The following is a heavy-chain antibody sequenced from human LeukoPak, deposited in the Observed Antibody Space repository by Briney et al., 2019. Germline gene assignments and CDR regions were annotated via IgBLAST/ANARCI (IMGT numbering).Heavy chain of an antibody. J-gene: IGHJ4*02. CDR1: GGSISSYY. Sequence: SETLSLTCTVSGGSISSYYWSWIRQPPGKGLEWIGYIYYSGSTNYNPSLKSRVTISVDTSKNQFSLKLSSVTAADTAVYYCARGWLVGGGSLDWGQGTLVTVSS. V-gene: IGHV4-59*12. CDR3: ARGWLVGGGSLD. CDR2: IYYSGST. D-gene: IGHD2-15*01.